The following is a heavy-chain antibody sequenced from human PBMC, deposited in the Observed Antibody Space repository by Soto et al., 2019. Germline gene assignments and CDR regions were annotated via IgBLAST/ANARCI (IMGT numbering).Heavy chain of an antibody. CDR2: TYYSGST. D-gene: IGHD4-17*01. Sequence: PSETLSLTCTVSGGSTSSSSYYWGWIRQPPGKGLEWIGSTYYSGSTYYNPSLKSRVTISVDTSKNQFSLKLSSVTAADTAVYYCATPPDYGDYFDYGGQGTLVTVSS. CDR1: GGSTSSSSYY. J-gene: IGHJ4*02. V-gene: IGHV4-39*01. CDR3: ATPPDYGDYFDY.